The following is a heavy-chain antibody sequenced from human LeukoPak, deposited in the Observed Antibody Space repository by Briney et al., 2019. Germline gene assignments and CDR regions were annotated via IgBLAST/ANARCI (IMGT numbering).Heavy chain of an antibody. CDR1: GDSIDSYY. CDR2: IYYRGTT. J-gene: IGHJ4*02. CDR3: ARGTDYYDSSGLYYFDY. Sequence: SETLSLTCTVSGDSIDSYYWSWIRQPPGKGLEWIGYIYYRGTTSYNPFLKNRVTISVDTSKNQFSLKLNSVTAADTAVYYCARGTDYYDSSGLYYFDYWGQGTLVTVSS. D-gene: IGHD3-22*01. V-gene: IGHV4-59*12.